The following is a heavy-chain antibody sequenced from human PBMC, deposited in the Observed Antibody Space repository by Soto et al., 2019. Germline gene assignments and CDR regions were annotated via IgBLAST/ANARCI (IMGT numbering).Heavy chain of an antibody. CDR1: GGTFSSYT. J-gene: IGHJ4*02. D-gene: IGHD2-15*01. Sequence: ASVKVSCKASGGTFSSYTISWVRQAPGQELEWMGIINPSGGSTSYAQKFQGRVTMTRDTSTSTVYMELSSLRSEDTAVYYCARGGHGGYFDYWGQGTLVTVSS. V-gene: IGHV1-46*01. CDR3: ARGGHGGYFDY. CDR2: INPSGGST.